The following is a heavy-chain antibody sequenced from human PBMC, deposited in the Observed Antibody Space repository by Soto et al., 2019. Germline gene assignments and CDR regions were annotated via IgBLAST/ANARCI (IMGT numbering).Heavy chain of an antibody. CDR1: GGSISSGDYY. Sequence: QVQLQESGPGLVKPSQTLSLTCTVSGGSISSGDYYWSWIRQPPGKGLEWIGYIYYSGSTYYNPSRKGRVTISVDTSKNQFSLTLSSVPAADTAMYYCARAGVATIYPGNNWFDPWGQGTLVTVSS. CDR3: ARAGVATIYPGNNWFDP. V-gene: IGHV4-30-4*01. D-gene: IGHD5-12*01. CDR2: IYYSGST. J-gene: IGHJ5*02.